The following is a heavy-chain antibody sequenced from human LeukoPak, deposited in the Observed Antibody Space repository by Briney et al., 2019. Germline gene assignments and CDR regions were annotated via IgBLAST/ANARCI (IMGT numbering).Heavy chain of an antibody. D-gene: IGHD3-3*01. CDR1: GGSFSGYY. V-gene: IGHV4-34*01. CDR2: IYHSGST. J-gene: IGHJ5*02. Sequence: KPSETLSLTCAVYGGSFSGYYWSWIRQPPGKGLEWIGSIYHSGSTYYNPSLKSRVTISVDTSKNQFSLKLSSVTAADTAVYYCARHRVGSGDTYYDFWSGYSGFDPWGQGTLVTVSS. CDR3: ARHRVGSGDTYYDFWSGYSGFDP.